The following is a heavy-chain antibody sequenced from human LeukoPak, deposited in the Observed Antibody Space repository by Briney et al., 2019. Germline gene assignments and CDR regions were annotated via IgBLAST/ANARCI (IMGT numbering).Heavy chain of an antibody. J-gene: IGHJ6*02. D-gene: IGHD3-10*01. Sequence: GGSLRLSCAASGFTLSSYGMHWVRQAPGKGLEWVAVISYDGSNKYYADSVKGRFTISRDNSKNTLYLQMNSLRAEDTAVYYCAKGMVRGVPPYYYYGMDVWGQGTTVTVSS. CDR1: GFTLSSYG. CDR2: ISYDGSNK. CDR3: AKGMVRGVPPYYYYGMDV. V-gene: IGHV3-30*18.